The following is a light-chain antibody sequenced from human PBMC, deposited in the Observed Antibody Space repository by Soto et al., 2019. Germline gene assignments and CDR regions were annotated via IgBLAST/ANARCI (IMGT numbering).Light chain of an antibody. J-gene: IGKJ1*01. CDR2: TAA. CDR3: LQYLTYPLT. V-gene: IGKV1-17*03. Sequence: DIQMTQSPSVMSASVGDTVTITCRASQGVRDSLPWLQQKPGEAPKRLVYTAASLQSGVPSRFSGSGFGTEFTLTISSLQHEDFATYYCLQYLTYPLTIGQGNQVEIK. CDR1: QGVRDS.